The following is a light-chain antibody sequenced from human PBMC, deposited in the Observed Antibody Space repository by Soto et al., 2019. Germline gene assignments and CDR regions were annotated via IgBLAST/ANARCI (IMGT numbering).Light chain of an antibody. J-gene: IGLJ2*01. CDR2: KVI. CDR3: SSYTSSSTLI. CDR1: SSDVGVYNY. V-gene: IGLV2-14*01. Sequence: QSALTQPASVSGSPGQSITISCTATSSDVGVYNYVSWYQQYPGKAPKLMIYKVINRPSGISNRFSGSRSANTASLIISGLQAEDEADYYCSSYTSSSTLIFGGGTKLTVL.